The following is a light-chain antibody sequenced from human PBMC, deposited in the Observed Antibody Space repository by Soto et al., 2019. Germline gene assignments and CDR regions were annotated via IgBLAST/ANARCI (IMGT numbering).Light chain of an antibody. J-gene: IGKJ2*01. CDR3: QQTYSTPYT. V-gene: IGKV1-39*01. CDR2: GAS. Sequence: DIQMTQSPSSLSASVGDRVTITCRASQSITYYLNWYQQKPGKAPKLLIYGASNFQSGVPSRFSGSGSGTDFTLTISSLQPGDFATYYCQQTYSTPYTFAQGTKLEIK. CDR1: QSITYY.